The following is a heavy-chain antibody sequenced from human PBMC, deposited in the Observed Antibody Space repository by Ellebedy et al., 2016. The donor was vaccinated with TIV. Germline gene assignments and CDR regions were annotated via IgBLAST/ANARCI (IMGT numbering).Heavy chain of an antibody. CDR1: GFTFTYFS. V-gene: IGHV3-48*02. CDR2: SSSSSSTI. CDR3: ARGSFDSGGFPTDPNWFGP. D-gene: IGHD3-22*01. J-gene: IGHJ5*02. Sequence: GESLKISCAASGFTFTYFSMDWVRQAPGKGLEWVSHSSSSSSTIYYADSVRGRFTISRDNAKNSRYLQMNSLRDEDTAVYYCARGSFDSGGFPTDPNWFGPWGQGTLVTVSS.